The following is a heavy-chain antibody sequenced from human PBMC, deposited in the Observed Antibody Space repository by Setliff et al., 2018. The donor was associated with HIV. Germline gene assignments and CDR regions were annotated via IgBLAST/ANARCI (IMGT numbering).Heavy chain of an antibody. CDR3: ATSPPGGSSDYIWESDFFDH. Sequence: PGGSLRLSCAASGFTFSSYSMSWVRQAPGKGLEWVSVVYPGGTTYYADSVKGRFTISRDTSKNTLYLQLDSLTAEDTAIYYCATSPPGGSSDYIWESDFFDHWGQGALVTVSS. D-gene: IGHD5-12*01. CDR2: VYPGGTT. J-gene: IGHJ4*02. CDR1: GFTFSSYS. V-gene: IGHV3-66*01.